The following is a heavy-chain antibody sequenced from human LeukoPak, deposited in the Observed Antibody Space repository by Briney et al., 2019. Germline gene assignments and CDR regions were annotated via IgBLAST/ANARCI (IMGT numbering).Heavy chain of an antibody. J-gene: IGHJ2*01. CDR1: GGSISSYY. V-gene: IGHV4-59*01. CDR3: ARQFLGYFDR. Sequence: ASETLSLTCTVSGGSISSYYWSWIRQPPGKGLEWIGYIYYSGSTNYNPSLKSRVTISVDTSENQFSLNLSSVTAADTAVSYCARQFLGYFDRWGSGTLVTVSS. CDR2: IYYSGST.